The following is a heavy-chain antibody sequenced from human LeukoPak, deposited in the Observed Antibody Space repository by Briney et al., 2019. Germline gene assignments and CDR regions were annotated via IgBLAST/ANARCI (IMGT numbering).Heavy chain of an antibody. D-gene: IGHD3-10*01. Sequence: SLKVSCKASGATFSSYAISCVRQAPGQGLEWMGGIIPIFGTANYAQKSQGRVTITADESTSTAYMELSSLRSEDTAVYYCASLERSGSYFDYWGQGTLVTVSS. CDR1: GATFSSYA. J-gene: IGHJ4*02. CDR3: ASLERSGSYFDY. CDR2: IIPIFGTA. V-gene: IGHV1-69*13.